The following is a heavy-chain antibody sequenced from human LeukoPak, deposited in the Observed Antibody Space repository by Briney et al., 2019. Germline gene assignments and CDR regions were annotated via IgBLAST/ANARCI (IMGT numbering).Heavy chain of an antibody. CDR1: GFTFSSYG. D-gene: IGHD3-16*01. CDR2: IRYDGSNK. V-gene: IGHV3-30*02. CDR3: AKQGGGMGRGYYMDV. Sequence: GGSLRLSCAASGFTFSSYGMHWVRQAPGKGLEWVAFIRYDGSNKYYAGSVKGRFTISRDNSKNTLYLQMNSLRAEDTAVYYCAKQGGGMGRGYYMDVWGKGTTVTVSS. J-gene: IGHJ6*03.